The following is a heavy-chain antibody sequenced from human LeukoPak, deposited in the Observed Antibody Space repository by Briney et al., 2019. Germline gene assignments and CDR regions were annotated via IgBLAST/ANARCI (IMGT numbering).Heavy chain of an antibody. Sequence: SETLSLTCTVSGGSIRNYSWSWIRQPPGKGLEWIGYISYTGSTNYNPSLKSRVTISVDTSKNQLSLKLSSVIAADTAVYYCTRGAGWLIDYWGQGILVTVSS. J-gene: IGHJ4*02. D-gene: IGHD3-16*01. V-gene: IGHV4-59*01. CDR2: ISYTGST. CDR3: TRGAGWLIDY. CDR1: GGSIRNYS.